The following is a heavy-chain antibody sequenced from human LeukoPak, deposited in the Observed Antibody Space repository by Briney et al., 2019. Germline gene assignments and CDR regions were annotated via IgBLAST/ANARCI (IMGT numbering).Heavy chain of an antibody. CDR3: ARGIPGYFGTSGYYYEY. V-gene: IGHV4-4*02. CDR2: IHHSGST. D-gene: IGHD3-22*01. Sequence: SETLSLTCAVSGDSISSNYWWTWVRPPPGKGLEWIGEIHHSGSTNYSPSRKSRVTISEDNSRNQFSLGLSSVSAADTAVYYCARGIPGYFGTSGYYYEYWGQGTLVTVSS. J-gene: IGHJ4*02. CDR1: GDSISSNYW.